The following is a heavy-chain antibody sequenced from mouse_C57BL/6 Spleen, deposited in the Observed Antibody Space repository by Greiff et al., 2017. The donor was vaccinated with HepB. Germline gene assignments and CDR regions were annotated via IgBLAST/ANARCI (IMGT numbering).Heavy chain of an antibody. D-gene: IGHD1-1*01. J-gene: IGHJ2*01. CDR1: GYTFTSYW. Sequence: VQLQQSGAELAKPGASVKLSCKASGYTFTSYWMHWVKQRPGQGLEWIGYINPSSGYTKYNQKFKDKATWTADKSSSTAYMQLSSLTYEDSAVYYCARPSDYSLFDYWGQGTTLTVSS. CDR3: ARPSDYSLFDY. CDR2: INPSSGYT. V-gene: IGHV1-7*01.